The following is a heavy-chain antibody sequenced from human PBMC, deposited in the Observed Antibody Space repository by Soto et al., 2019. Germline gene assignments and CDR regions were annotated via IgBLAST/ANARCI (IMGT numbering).Heavy chain of an antibody. Sequence: PSETLSLTCTVSGGSISRYYWSWIRQPPGKGLEWIGYIYYSGSTNYNPSLKSRVTISVDTSKNQFSLKLSSVSAADTAVYYCASDDFWSGYTGVRDYSYYYYMDVWGKGTTVTV. V-gene: IGHV4-59*08. CDR1: GGSISRYY. D-gene: IGHD3-3*01. CDR2: IYYSGST. J-gene: IGHJ6*03. CDR3: ASDDFWSGYTGVRDYSYYYYMDV.